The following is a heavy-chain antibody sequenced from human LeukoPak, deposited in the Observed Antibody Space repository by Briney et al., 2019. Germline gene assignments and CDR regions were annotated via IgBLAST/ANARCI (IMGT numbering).Heavy chain of an antibody. CDR2: ISAYNGNT. J-gene: IGHJ3*02. V-gene: IGHV1-18*01. CDR1: GYTFTSYG. Sequence: ASVKVSCKASGYTFTSYGISWVRQAPGQGLEWMGGISAYNGNTNYAQKLQGRVTMTTDTSTSTAYMELRSLRSDDTAVYYCARAHSSGWYQKYAFDIWGQGTMVTVSS. D-gene: IGHD6-19*01. CDR3: ARAHSSGWYQKYAFDI.